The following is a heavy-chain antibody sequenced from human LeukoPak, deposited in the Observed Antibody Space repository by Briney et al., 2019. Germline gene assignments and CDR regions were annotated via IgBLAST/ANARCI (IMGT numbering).Heavy chain of an antibody. CDR2: IIPIFGTA. CDR3: ARRGFYYYDSSGSHWGFDY. Sequence: SVKVSCKASGGTFSSYAISWVRQAPGQGLEWMGGIIPIFGTANYAQKFQGRVTITADESTSTAYMELSSLRSEGTAVYYCARRGFYYYDSSGSHWGFDYWGQGTLVTVSS. J-gene: IGHJ4*02. V-gene: IGHV1-69*13. D-gene: IGHD3-22*01. CDR1: GGTFSSYA.